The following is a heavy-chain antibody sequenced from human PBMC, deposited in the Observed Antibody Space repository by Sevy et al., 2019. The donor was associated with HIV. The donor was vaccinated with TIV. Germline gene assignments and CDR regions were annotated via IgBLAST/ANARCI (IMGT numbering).Heavy chain of an antibody. Sequence: GGSLRLSCAASGFTFSGSAMQWVRQASGKGLEWVGRIRSKGNSYTTAYAASVKGRFTISRDDSKNTVYLQMNSLKTDGTAVYYCTGGDPRAGSSWYDYIDYWGQGTLVTVSS. V-gene: IGHV3-73*01. D-gene: IGHD6-13*01. J-gene: IGHJ4*02. CDR2: IRSKGNSYTT. CDR3: TGGDPRAGSSWYDYIDY. CDR1: GFTFSGSA.